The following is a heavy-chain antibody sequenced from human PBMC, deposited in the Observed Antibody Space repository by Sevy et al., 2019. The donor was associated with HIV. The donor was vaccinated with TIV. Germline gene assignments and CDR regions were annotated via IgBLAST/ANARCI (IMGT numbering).Heavy chain of an antibody. V-gene: IGHV1-24*01. D-gene: IGHD3-22*01. CDR1: GYILTEVS. Sequence: ASVKVSCKVSGYILTEVSMHWVRHCPGKGLEWMGRFDPEDGETIYAQKFQGRITMTEDTSTDTAYMELRSLRSEDTAVYHCATAREYYSDSSGYLDYWGQGTLVTVSS. J-gene: IGHJ4*02. CDR2: FDPEDGET. CDR3: ATAREYYSDSSGYLDY.